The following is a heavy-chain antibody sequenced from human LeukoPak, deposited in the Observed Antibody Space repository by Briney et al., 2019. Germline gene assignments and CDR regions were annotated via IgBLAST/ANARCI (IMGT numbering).Heavy chain of an antibody. CDR1: GFTFSSYW. V-gene: IGHV3-74*01. Sequence: GGSLRLSGAASGFTFSSYWMHWVRQAPGKGLVWVSRITSADSSTSYADSVKGRFTISRDNAKNTLYLQMNSLRAEDTAVYYCARGRPNYYFDYWGQGTLVTVSS. D-gene: IGHD1-1*01. J-gene: IGHJ4*02. CDR2: ITSADSST. CDR3: ARGRPNYYFDY.